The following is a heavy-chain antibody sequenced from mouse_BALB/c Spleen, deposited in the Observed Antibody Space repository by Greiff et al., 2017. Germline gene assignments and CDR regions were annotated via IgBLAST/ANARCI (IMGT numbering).Heavy chain of an antibody. CDR3: AIIYYYGSSYVRFAY. V-gene: IGHV3-1*02. J-gene: IGHJ3*01. CDR1: GYSITSGYS. D-gene: IGHD1-1*01. Sequence: EVKLQESGPDLVKPSQSLSLTCTVTGYSITSGYSWHWIRQFPGNKLEWMGYIHYSGSTNYNPSLKSRISITRDTSKNQFFLQLNSVTTEDTATYYCAIIYYYGSSYVRFAYWGQGTLVTVSA. CDR2: IHYSGST.